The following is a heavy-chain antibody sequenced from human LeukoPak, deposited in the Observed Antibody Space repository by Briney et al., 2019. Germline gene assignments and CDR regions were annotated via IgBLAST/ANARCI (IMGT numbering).Heavy chain of an antibody. CDR3: TRSTNLEALDI. CDR2: INHSGST. V-gene: IGHV4-34*01. Sequence: SETLSLTCAVYGGSFSGYYWSWIRQPPGKGLEWIGEINHSGSTNYNPSLKSRVTISVDTSKSQFSLKLRSVTTADTALYYCTRSTNLEALDIWGQGTMVTVSS. CDR1: GGSFSGYY. D-gene: IGHD2-8*01. J-gene: IGHJ3*02.